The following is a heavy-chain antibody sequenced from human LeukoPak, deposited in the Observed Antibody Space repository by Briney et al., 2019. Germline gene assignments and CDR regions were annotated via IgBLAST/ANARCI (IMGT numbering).Heavy chain of an antibody. J-gene: IGHJ4*02. CDR1: GGSISSATYY. CDR3: ARSPYLRTYGYGPWELPVSYFDY. D-gene: IGHD1-26*01. Sequence: SETLSLTCTVSGGSISSATYYWNWIRQPAGKGLEWIGRIYTSGSTNYIPSLNSRVTISVDTSKNQFSLKLTSVAAADTAVYYCARSPYLRTYGYGPWELPVSYFDYWGQGTLVTVSS. V-gene: IGHV4-61*02. CDR2: IYTSGST.